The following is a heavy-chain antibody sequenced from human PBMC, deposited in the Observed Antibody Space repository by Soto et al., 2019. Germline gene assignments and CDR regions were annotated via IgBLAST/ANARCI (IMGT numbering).Heavy chain of an antibody. J-gene: IGHJ5*02. V-gene: IGHV4-59*12. CDR1: GGSIIKYY. D-gene: IGHD3-10*01. CDR2: IHHSGST. Sequence: SETLSLTCTVSGGSIIKYYWSWIRQPPGKGLEWIGYIHHSGSTYHNPSLKSRVTIPVDRSKNQFSLNLSSVTAADTAVYYCARVNYYGSGNYDESWFDPWGQGTLVTVS. CDR3: ARVNYYGSGNYDESWFDP.